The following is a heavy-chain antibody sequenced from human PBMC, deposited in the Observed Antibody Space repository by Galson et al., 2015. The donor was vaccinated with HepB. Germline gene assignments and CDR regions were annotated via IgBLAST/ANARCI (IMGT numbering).Heavy chain of an antibody. V-gene: IGHV1-69*04. J-gene: IGHJ5*02. Sequence: SVKVSCKASGGTFSSYAISWVRQAPGQGLEWMGRIIPILGIANYAQKFQGRVTITADKSTSTAYMELSSLRSEDTAVYYCARDSQGLYDFWSGPNHWFDPWGQGTLVTVSS. CDR3: ARDSQGLYDFWSGPNHWFDP. D-gene: IGHD3-3*01. CDR1: GGTFSSYA. CDR2: IIPILGIA.